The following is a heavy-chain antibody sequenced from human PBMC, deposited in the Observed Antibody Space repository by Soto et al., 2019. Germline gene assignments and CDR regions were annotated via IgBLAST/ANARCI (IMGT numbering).Heavy chain of an antibody. Sequence: QARLVQSGAEVRTPGASVKISCTASGYSFRSHGSHWVRQAAGQRLERVGWSNGGNGFTKYSQEVQDRVSITRDTAARTVDMELRSLTSDDTAVYFCARLSCSDALDVWGQGTTVTVSS. J-gene: IGHJ6*02. CDR2: SNGGNGFT. D-gene: IGHD6-19*01. CDR1: GYSFRSHG. CDR3: ARLSCSDALDV. V-gene: IGHV1-3*02.